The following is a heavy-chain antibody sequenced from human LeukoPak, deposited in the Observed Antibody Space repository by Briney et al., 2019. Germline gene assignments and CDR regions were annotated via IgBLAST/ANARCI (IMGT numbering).Heavy chain of an antibody. V-gene: IGHV4-59*01. J-gene: IGHJ6*03. CDR2: IHYSATT. D-gene: IGHD3-22*01. CDR1: GGSLSSYF. CDR3: ARSSEGRYYYDSSGFSYYYYYMDV. Sequence: PSETLSLTCTVSGGSLSSYFWNWIRQPPGKGLEWIGYIHYSATTNYNPSLKSRVTISLDTSKNQLSLKLTSVTAADTAVYYCARSSEGRYYYDSSGFSYYYYYMDVWGKGTTVTISS.